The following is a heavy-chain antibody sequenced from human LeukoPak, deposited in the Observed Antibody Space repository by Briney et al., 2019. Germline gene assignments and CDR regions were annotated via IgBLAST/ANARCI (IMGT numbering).Heavy chain of an antibody. V-gene: IGHV3-30*04. CDR1: GFTFRRYD. CDR3: AELGITMIGGV. J-gene: IGHJ6*04. D-gene: IGHD3-10*02. Sequence: GGSLRLSCVASGFTFRRYDMHWARQAPGKGLEWVAVIANDGRNEIYADSVKGRFTISRDNSKNTLYLQMNSLRAEDTAVYYCAELGITMIGGVWGKGTTVTISS. CDR2: IANDGRNE.